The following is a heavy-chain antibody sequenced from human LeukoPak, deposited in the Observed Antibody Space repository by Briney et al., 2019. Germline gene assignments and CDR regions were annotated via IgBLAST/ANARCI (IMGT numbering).Heavy chain of an antibody. CDR1: GGSFSSYY. V-gene: IGHV4-59*01. CDR3: ARRGHQSEVVFDY. CDR2: IYYSGTT. J-gene: IGHJ4*02. D-gene: IGHD2-15*01. Sequence: NPSETLSLTCTVSGGSFSSYYWSWIRQPPGKGLEWIGYIYYSGTTTYNPSLKSRVTISVDTSKNQFSLKLSSVTAADTAVYYCARRGHQSEVVFDYWGQGILVTVSS.